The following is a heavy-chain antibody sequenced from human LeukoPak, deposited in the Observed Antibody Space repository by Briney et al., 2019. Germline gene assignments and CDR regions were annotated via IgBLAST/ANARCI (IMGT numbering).Heavy chain of an antibody. CDR1: GYSFTRNW. J-gene: IGHJ4*02. Sequence: GESLKISCKGSGYSFTRNWIGWVRQMPGKGLEWMGIICPGDSDTRYSPSFQGQVTISADKSISTAYLQWSSLKASDTAMYYCARQGMVRGVTLDYWGQGTLVTVSS. CDR2: ICPGDSDT. V-gene: IGHV5-51*01. D-gene: IGHD3-10*01. CDR3: ARQGMVRGVTLDY.